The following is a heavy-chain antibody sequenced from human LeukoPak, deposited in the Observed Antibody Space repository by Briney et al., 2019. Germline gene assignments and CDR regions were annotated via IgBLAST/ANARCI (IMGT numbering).Heavy chain of an antibody. Sequence: GESLKISCKGSEYSFTNYWIAWVRQMPGKGLEWMGIIYPGDSGTRYSPSFQGQVTISADKSISTAYLQWSSLKASDTAMYYCARRLYYYDSSGYGYYFDYWGQGTLVTVSS. CDR3: ARRLYYYDSSGYGYYFDY. D-gene: IGHD3-22*01. V-gene: IGHV5-51*01. J-gene: IGHJ4*02. CDR1: EYSFTNYW. CDR2: IYPGDSGT.